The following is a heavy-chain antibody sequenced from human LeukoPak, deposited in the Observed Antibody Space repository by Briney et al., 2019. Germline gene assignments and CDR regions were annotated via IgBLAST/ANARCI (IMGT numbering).Heavy chain of an antibody. CDR3: ARDANYCSSTSCYWGVFDY. Sequence: GGSLRLSCAASGFTFSDYYMSWIRQAPGKGLEWVSYISSSSSTIYYADSVKGRFTISRDNAKNSLYLQMNSLRAEDTAVYYCARDANYCSSTSCYWGVFDYWGQGTLVTVSS. V-gene: IGHV3-11*04. CDR2: ISSSSSTI. D-gene: IGHD2-2*01. J-gene: IGHJ4*02. CDR1: GFTFSDYY.